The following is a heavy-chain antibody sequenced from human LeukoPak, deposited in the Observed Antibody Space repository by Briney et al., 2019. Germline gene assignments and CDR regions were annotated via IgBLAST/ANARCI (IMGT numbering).Heavy chain of an antibody. J-gene: IGHJ6*03. Sequence: ASVKVSCKASGYTFISYDINWVRQVTGQGLEWMGWMNPNSGNAAYAQKFQGRVTITRNTSISTAFMELSSLRSEDTAVYYCAGRAVGNSYYYSMDVWGKGTTVTVSS. CDR3: AGRAVGNSYYYSMDV. D-gene: IGHD6-19*01. CDR2: MNPNSGNA. V-gene: IGHV1-8*03. CDR1: GYTFISYD.